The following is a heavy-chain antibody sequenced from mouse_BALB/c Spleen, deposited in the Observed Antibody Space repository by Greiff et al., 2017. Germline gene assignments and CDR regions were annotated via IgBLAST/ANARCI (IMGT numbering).Heavy chain of an antibody. V-gene: IGHV1-87*01. CDR2: IYPGDGDT. Sequence: VQLQQSGAELARPGASVKLSCKASGYTFTSYWMQWVKQRPGQGLEWIGAIYPGDGDTRYTQKFKGKATLTADKSSSTAYMQLSSLASEDSAVYYCARPMIRQVYAMDYWVQGTSVTVSS. D-gene: IGHD2-4*01. CDR1: GYTFTSYW. J-gene: IGHJ4*01. CDR3: ARPMIRQVYAMDY.